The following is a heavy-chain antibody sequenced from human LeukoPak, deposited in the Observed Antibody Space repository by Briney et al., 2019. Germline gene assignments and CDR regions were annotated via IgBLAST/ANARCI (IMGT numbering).Heavy chain of an antibody. Sequence: GGSLRLSCAASGFTFSSYAMHWVRQAPGKGLEWVAVISYDGSNKYYADSVKGRFTISRDNSKNTLYLQMNSLRAEDTAVYYCARGGPITMIVVVHYWGQGTLVTVSS. V-gene: IGHV3-30*04. J-gene: IGHJ4*02. CDR3: ARGGPITMIVVVHY. D-gene: IGHD3-22*01. CDR2: ISYDGSNK. CDR1: GFTFSSYA.